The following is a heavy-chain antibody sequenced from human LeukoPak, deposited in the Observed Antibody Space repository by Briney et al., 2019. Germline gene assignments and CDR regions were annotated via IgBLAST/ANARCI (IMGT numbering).Heavy chain of an antibody. CDR1: GGSISSYY. J-gene: IGHJ4*02. D-gene: IGHD3-22*01. Sequence: PSETLSLTCTVSGGSISSYYWSWIRQPAGKGLEWIGRIYTSGSTNYNPSLKSRVTISVDKSKNQFSLKLSSVTAADTAVYYCARSKGDYYDSSGYPFDNWGQGTLVTVSS. V-gene: IGHV4-4*07. CDR3: ARSKGDYYDSSGYPFDN. CDR2: IYTSGST.